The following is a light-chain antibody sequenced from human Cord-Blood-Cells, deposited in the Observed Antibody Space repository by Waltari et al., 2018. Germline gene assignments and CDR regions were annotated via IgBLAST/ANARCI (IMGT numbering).Light chain of an antibody. Sequence: DIQMTQSPSSLSASVGDRVTITCRASQSISSYLNWYQQKPGKDHKLLIYAASSLQSGVPSRFSGSGSGTDFTLTISSLQPEDFATYYCQQSYSTPWTFGQGTKVEIK. CDR1: QSISSY. J-gene: IGKJ1*01. CDR2: AAS. CDR3: QQSYSTPWT. V-gene: IGKV1-39*01.